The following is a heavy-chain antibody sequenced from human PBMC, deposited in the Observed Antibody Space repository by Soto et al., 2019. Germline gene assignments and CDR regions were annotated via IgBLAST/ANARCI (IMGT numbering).Heavy chain of an antibody. V-gene: IGHV6-1*01. J-gene: IGHJ6*02. CDR2: TYYRSKWYN. Sequence: KQSPTLSLTCAISGDSVSSTSAAWNWIRQSPSRGLEWLGRTYYRSKWYNDYAVSVKRRMTMNPDTTKNQFSLQLNSVTPEDTAVYYCARDPRDNNSGSDPRQEPPGGMDVWGQGTTVTVSS. CDR3: ARDPRDNNSGSDPRQEPPGGMDV. D-gene: IGHD1-26*01. CDR1: GDSVSSTSAA.